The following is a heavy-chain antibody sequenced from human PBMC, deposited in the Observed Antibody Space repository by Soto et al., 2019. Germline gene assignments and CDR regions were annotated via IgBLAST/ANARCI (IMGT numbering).Heavy chain of an antibody. J-gene: IGHJ3*02. D-gene: IGHD3-10*01. CDR1: GYTCTSYD. Sequence: ASVRVSYKASGYTCTSYDINWVRQATGQGLEWMGWMNPNSGNTGYAQKFQGRVTMTRNTSISTAYMELSSLRSEDTAVYYCARGLLWHAFDIWGQGTMVTVSS. CDR3: ARGLLWHAFDI. V-gene: IGHV1-8*01. CDR2: MNPNSGNT.